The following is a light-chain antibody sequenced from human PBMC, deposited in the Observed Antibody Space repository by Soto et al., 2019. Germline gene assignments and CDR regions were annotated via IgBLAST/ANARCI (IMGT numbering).Light chain of an antibody. Sequence: QSALTQPASLSGSPGQSITISCIGTSSDIGGYNYVSWYQQHPGIAPKLMIYEVSHRPSGVSNRFSGSKSGYTASLTISGLQPEDEADYYCSSYTSTFTVVFGGGTKLTVL. V-gene: IGLV2-14*01. CDR3: SSYTSTFTVV. CDR1: SSDIGGYNY. J-gene: IGLJ3*02. CDR2: EVS.